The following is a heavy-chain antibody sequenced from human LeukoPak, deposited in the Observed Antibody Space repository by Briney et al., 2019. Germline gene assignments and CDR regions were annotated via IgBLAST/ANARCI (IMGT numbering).Heavy chain of an antibody. Sequence: ASVKVSCKASGYTFTNYPINWVRQAPGQGLEWMGWINTNTGNPTYAQGFTKRFVFSLDTSNNTAYLQISSLKAEDTAVYYCARGMSNSRRADYWGQGTLVTVSS. V-gene: IGHV7-4-1*02. J-gene: IGHJ4*02. CDR3: ARGMSNSRRADY. D-gene: IGHD4-11*01. CDR2: INTNTGNP. CDR1: GYTFTNYP.